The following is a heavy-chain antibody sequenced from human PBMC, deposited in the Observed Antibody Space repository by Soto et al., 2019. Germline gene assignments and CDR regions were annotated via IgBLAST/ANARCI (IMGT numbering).Heavy chain of an antibody. J-gene: IGHJ5*02. Sequence: PGGSLRLSCAASGFTFSDYYMSWIRQAPGKGLGWVSYISSSGSTIYYADSVKGRFTISRDNAKNSLYLQMNSLRAEDTAVYYCARDHIRYFDWLAPETPTGEGNWFDPWGQGTLVTVSS. V-gene: IGHV3-11*01. CDR2: ISSSGSTI. CDR3: ARDHIRYFDWLAPETPTGEGNWFDP. CDR1: GFTFSDYY. D-gene: IGHD3-9*01.